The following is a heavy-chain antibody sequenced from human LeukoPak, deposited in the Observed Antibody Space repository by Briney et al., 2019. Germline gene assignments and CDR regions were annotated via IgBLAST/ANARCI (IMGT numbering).Heavy chain of an antibody. Sequence: SETLSLTCTVSGGSISSSSYYWGWIRQPPGKGLEWIGSIYYSGSTYYNPSLKSRVTISVDTSKNQFSLKLSSVTAADTAVYYCASVSGQWLTYWGQGTLVTVSS. D-gene: IGHD6-19*01. J-gene: IGHJ4*02. V-gene: IGHV4-39*07. CDR3: ASVSGQWLTY. CDR2: IYYSGST. CDR1: GGSISSSSYY.